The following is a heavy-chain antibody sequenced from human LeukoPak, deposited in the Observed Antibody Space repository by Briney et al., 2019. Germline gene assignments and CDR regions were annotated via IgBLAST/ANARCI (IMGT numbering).Heavy chain of an antibody. D-gene: IGHD3-9*01. V-gene: IGHV3-23*01. CDR3: AKDHRYFDWLLDY. Sequence: GGSLRLSCAASGFPFSKCGMSWVRQAPGKGPEWVSSISETGENIHYADSVKGRFTISRDNSENTVYLQMNSLRVDDTAVYYCAKDHRYFDWLLDYWGQGTLVTVSS. J-gene: IGHJ4*02. CDR2: ISETGENI. CDR1: GFPFSKCG.